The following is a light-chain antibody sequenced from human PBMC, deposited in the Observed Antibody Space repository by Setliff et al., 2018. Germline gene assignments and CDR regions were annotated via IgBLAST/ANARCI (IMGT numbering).Light chain of an antibody. CDR3: SSYAGNYIYV. CDR1: SRDVGGFNF. V-gene: IGLV2-8*01. J-gene: IGLJ1*01. Sequence: QSVLTQPPSASGSPGQSVAISCTGTSRDVGGFNFVSWYQQHPGKAPKLIIYEVSKRPSGVPDRFSGSKSGNTASLTVSGLQAEDEADYYCSSYAGNYIYVFGSRTKVTVL. CDR2: EVS.